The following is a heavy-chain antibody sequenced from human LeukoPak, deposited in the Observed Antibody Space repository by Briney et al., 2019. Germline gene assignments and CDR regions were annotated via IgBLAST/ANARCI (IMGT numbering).Heavy chain of an antibody. J-gene: IGHJ4*02. Sequence: SETLSLTCAVHGGSFSGYYWSWIRQPPGKGLEWIGEINHSGSTNYNPSLKSRVTISVDTSKNQFSLKLSSVTAADTAVHYCARRTKGSSGYYHFDYWGQGTLVTVSS. V-gene: IGHV4-34*01. CDR2: INHSGST. CDR3: ARRTKGSSGYYHFDY. D-gene: IGHD3-22*01. CDR1: GGSFSGYY.